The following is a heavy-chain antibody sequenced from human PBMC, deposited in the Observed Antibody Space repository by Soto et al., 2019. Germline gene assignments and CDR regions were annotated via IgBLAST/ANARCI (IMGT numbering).Heavy chain of an antibody. CDR2: IYHSGST. CDR3: ARHAGYSSGRRWFEP. CDR1: GGSISSSIYF. V-gene: IGHV4-39*01. J-gene: IGHJ5*02. Sequence: PSETLSLTCTVSGGSISSSIYFWGWIRQPPGKGLEWIGSIYHSGSTSDNPSLRSRVTISVDTSKNQFSLKLSSVTAANTVVYFCARHAGYSSGRRWFEPWGQGTLVTVAS. D-gene: IGHD3-22*01.